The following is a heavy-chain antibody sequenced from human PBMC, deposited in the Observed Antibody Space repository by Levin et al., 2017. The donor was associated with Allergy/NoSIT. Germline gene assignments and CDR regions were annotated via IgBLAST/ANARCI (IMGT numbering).Heavy chain of an antibody. CDR3: ARHRKARGREAFDI. CDR1: GYLFTSYW. CDR2: MYPGDSDT. J-gene: IGHJ3*02. D-gene: IGHD1-14*01. V-gene: IGHV5-51*01. Sequence: PGGSLRLSCQASGYLFTSYWIGWVRQMPGKGLEWMGIMYPGDSDTRYSPSFQGQVTISADKSITTAYLQWSSLKASDTAMYYCARHRKARGREAFDIWGQGTMVTVSS.